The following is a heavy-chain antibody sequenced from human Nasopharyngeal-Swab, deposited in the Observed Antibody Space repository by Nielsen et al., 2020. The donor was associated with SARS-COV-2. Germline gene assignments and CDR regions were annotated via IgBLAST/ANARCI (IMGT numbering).Heavy chain of an antibody. J-gene: IGHJ6*02. CDR1: GGTFSSYA. CDR3: ARGEGARITIFGVVYYGMDV. D-gene: IGHD3-3*01. CDR2: IIPIFGTA. V-gene: IGHV1-69*13. Sequence: SVKVSCKASGGTFSSYAISWVRQAPGQGLEWMGGIIPIFGTANYAQKFQGRVTITADESTSTAYMELSSLRSEDTAVYYCARGEGARITIFGVVYYGMDVWGQGTTVTVSS.